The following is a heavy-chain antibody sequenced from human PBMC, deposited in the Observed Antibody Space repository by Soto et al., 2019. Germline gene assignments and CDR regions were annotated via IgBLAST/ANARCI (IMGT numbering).Heavy chain of an antibody. J-gene: IGHJ5*02. D-gene: IGHD1-26*01. V-gene: IGHV1-24*01. CDR3: ATDRRIVGATTWGWGWFDP. Sequence: QVQLVQSGAEVKKPGASVKVSCMVSGYTLTELSMHWVRQAPGKGLEWMGGFDPEDGETIYAQKFQGRVTMTEDTSTDTAYMELSSLRSEDTAVYYCATDRRIVGATTWGWGWFDPWGQGTLVTVSS. CDR2: FDPEDGET. CDR1: GYTLTELS.